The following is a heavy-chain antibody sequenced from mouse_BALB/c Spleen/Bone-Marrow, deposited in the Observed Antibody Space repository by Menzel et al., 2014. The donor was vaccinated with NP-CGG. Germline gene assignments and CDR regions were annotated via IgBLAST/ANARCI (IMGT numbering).Heavy chain of an antibody. CDR1: GFTFSSYT. CDR3: ARQLDSSGYVLDY. J-gene: IGHJ2*01. V-gene: IGHV5-12-2*01. Sequence: EVHLVESGGGLVQPGGSLKLSCAASGFTFSSYTMSWIRQTPEKRLEWVAYISDGGGRAYYPDTVKGRFTISRDNAKNTLYLQMSSLKSEDTAMYYCARQLDSSGYVLDYWGQGTTLPVSS. D-gene: IGHD3-2*01. CDR2: ISDGGGRA.